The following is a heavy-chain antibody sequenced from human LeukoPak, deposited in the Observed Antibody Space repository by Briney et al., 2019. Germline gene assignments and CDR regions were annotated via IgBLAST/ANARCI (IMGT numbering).Heavy chain of an antibody. D-gene: IGHD5-18*01. J-gene: IGHJ4*02. CDR2: INPSGGST. Sequence: GASVKVSCKASGYTFTSYYMHWVRQAPGQGLEWMGIINPSGGSTSYALKFQGRVTMTRDTSTSTVYMELSSLRSEDTAVYYCARAHVDTAMVTGRFDYWGQGTLATVSS. CDR3: ARAHVDTAMVTGRFDY. V-gene: IGHV1-46*01. CDR1: GYTFTSYY.